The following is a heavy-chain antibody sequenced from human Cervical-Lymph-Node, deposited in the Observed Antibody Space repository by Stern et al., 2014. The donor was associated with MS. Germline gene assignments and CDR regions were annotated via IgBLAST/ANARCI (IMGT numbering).Heavy chain of an antibody. D-gene: IGHD3-22*01. Sequence: QVQLVQSGAEVKKPGASVKVSCKASGYTFTSYDINWVRQATGQGLEWIGWMSPNSGNTGYAQKFQGRVTMTRDTSISTAYMELSSLRSEDTAVYYCARIGDYFDSSGIPKNAFDIWGQGTMVTVSP. V-gene: IGHV1-8*01. CDR3: ARIGDYFDSSGIPKNAFDI. CDR2: MSPNSGNT. CDR1: GYTFTSYD. J-gene: IGHJ3*02.